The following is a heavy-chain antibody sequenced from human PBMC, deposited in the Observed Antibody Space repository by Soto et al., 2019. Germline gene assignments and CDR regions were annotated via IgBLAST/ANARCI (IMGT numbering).Heavy chain of an antibody. D-gene: IGHD4-17*01. CDR1: AGPFITFG. J-gene: IGHJ4*02. Sequence: SVKLSCNASAGPFITFGIIWVRQAPGQGLEWMGGIIPFFGTARYSQKFEDRITITADESTNTVYMDLRSLTSEDTAIYYCAKSAPMDAGDKYYYDFWGQGALVTVSS. CDR3: AKSAPMDAGDKYYYDF. CDR2: IIPFFGTA. V-gene: IGHV1-69*01.